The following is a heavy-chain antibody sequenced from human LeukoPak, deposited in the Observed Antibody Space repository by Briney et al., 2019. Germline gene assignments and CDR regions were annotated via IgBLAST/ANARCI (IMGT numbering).Heavy chain of an antibody. D-gene: IGHD4-17*01. CDR2: INPNSGGT. CDR3: ARIHGVTTSSFDY. J-gene: IGHJ4*02. V-gene: IGHV1-2*02. Sequence: PGASVKVSCKASGYTFTGYYMHWVRQAPGQGLEWMGWINPNSGGTNYAQKFQGRVTMTRDTSISTAYMELSRLRSDDTAVYYCARIHGVTTSSFDYWGQGTQVTVSS. CDR1: GYTFTGYY.